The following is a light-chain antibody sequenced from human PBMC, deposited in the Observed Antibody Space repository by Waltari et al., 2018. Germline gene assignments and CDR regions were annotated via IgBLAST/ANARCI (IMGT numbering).Light chain of an antibody. V-gene: IGKV4-1*01. CDR3: HQYYSAPFA. Sequence: DIVMTQSPDSLTVSLGERATIHCQSSQNILYSSKNKNYLAWYQQKPGQPPKLLIYWASTRESGVPDRFSGSGSGTDFTLTISSLQAEDVAVYYCHQYYSAPFAFGQGTKVEIK. J-gene: IGKJ2*01. CDR1: QNILYSSKNKNY. CDR2: WAS.